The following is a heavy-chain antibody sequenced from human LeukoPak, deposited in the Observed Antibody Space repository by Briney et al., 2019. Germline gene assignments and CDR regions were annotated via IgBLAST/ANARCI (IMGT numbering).Heavy chain of an antibody. D-gene: IGHD3-10*01. Sequence: GGSLRLSCAASGFTFSSNYMSWVRQAPGKGLEWVSVIYSGGSTYYSDSVKGRFTISRDNSKNTLYLQMNSLRAEDTAVYYCARELWFGELSYDYWGQGTLVTVSS. CDR1: GFTFSSNY. CDR2: IYSGGST. CDR3: ARELWFGELSYDY. V-gene: IGHV3-53*01. J-gene: IGHJ4*02.